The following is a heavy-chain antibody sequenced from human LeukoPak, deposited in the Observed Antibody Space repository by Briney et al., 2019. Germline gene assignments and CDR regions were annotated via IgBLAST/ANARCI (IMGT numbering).Heavy chain of an antibody. Sequence: KPSETLSLTCTVSGGSINSYYWSWIRQSPGKGLEWIGYIYYSGSTNYNPSLKSRATISADTSKNQFSLKLSSVTAADTAVYYCARAGYSFGLDHWGQGTLVTVSS. V-gene: IGHV4-59*01. J-gene: IGHJ4*02. CDR1: GGSINSYY. CDR2: IYYSGST. CDR3: ARAGYSFGLDH. D-gene: IGHD5-18*01.